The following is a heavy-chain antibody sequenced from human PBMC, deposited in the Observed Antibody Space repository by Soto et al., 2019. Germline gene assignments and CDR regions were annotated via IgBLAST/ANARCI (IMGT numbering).Heavy chain of an antibody. J-gene: IGHJ4*02. CDR1: GFNFGDYH. D-gene: IGHD2-8*01. CDR2: ISWNSCNL. V-gene: IGHV3-9*01. Sequence: EMQLVESGGGLVQPGRSLRLSCAASGFNFGDYHMHWVRQAPGKGLEWVSSISWNSCNLGYADSVKGRFTISINNAKNYLSLQMNSLRREATALYYCVKGNLFGVSVRHLDSWGQGTLVTVSS. CDR3: VKGNLFGVSVRHLDS.